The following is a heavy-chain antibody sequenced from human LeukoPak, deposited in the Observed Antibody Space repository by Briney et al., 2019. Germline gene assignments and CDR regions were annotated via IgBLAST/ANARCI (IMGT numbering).Heavy chain of an antibody. Sequence: GGSLRLSCAASGFTFSRYNMNWVRQAPGKGLEWVSSITTSSSYIYYADSVKGRFTISRDNARNSLHLQLNSLRAEDTAVYYCARYIRGLYSSGIDYWGQGTLVTVSS. CDR3: ARYIRGLYSSGIDY. V-gene: IGHV3-21*01. CDR1: GFTFSRYN. CDR2: ITTSSSYI. D-gene: IGHD6-19*01. J-gene: IGHJ4*02.